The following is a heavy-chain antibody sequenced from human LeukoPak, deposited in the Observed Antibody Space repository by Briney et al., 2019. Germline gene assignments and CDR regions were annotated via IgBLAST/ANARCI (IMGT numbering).Heavy chain of an antibody. V-gene: IGHV4-59*01. J-gene: IGHJ6*03. CDR2: IYYSGST. Sequence: SSETLSLTCTVSGGSISSYYWSWIRQPPGKGLEWIGYIYYSGSTNYNPSLKSRDTISVDTSKNQFSLKLSSVTAADTAVYYCARESFGQPSYYYYMDVWGKGTTVTVSS. CDR3: ARESFGQPSYYYYMDV. CDR1: GGSISSYY. D-gene: IGHD3-16*01.